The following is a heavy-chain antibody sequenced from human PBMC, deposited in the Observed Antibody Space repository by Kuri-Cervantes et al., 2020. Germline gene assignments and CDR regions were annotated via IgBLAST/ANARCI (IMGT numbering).Heavy chain of an antibody. CDR3: AESSGYSYGYSYYYYGMDV. Sequence: ASVKVSCKASGYTFTGYYMHWVRQAPGQGLEWMGWINPNSGGTNYAQKFQGRVTMTRDTSISTAYMELSRLRPDDTAVYYCAESSGYSYGYSYYYYGMDVWGQGTTVTVSS. CDR2: INPNSGGT. J-gene: IGHJ6*02. D-gene: IGHD5-18*01. V-gene: IGHV1-2*02. CDR1: GYTFTGYY.